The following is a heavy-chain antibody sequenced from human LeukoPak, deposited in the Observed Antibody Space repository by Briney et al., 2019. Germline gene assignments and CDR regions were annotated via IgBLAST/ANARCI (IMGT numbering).Heavy chain of an antibody. CDR2: IYPGNSDI. V-gene: IGHV5-51*01. D-gene: IGHD2-15*01. CDR1: GYSFINYW. Sequence: GESLKISCKGSGYSFINYWIGWVRQMPDKGLEWMGIIYPGNSDIRYSPSFQGRVTISVDKSINTAYLQWTSLKASDTAIYYCTTGRFCSGGSCSSSFDFWGQGTLLTVPS. CDR3: TTGRFCSGGSCSSSFDF. J-gene: IGHJ4*02.